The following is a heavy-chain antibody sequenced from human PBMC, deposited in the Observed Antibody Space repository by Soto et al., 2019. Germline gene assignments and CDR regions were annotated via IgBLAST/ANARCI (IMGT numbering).Heavy chain of an antibody. Sequence: GGSLRLSCAGSGFTLTRSAVSWVRQAPGKGLEWVSGISAGGGGTYYADSVKGRFTISRDVAKNTVYLQMNGLRVEDTAVYYCAKRDGDTGSFDYYYGMDVWGQGTTVTVS. CDR1: GFTLTRSA. V-gene: IGHV3-23*01. D-gene: IGHD3-10*01. CDR2: ISAGGGGT. CDR3: AKRDGDTGSFDYYYGMDV. J-gene: IGHJ6*02.